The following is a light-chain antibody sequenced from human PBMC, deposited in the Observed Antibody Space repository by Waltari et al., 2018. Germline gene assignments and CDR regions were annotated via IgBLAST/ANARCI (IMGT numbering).Light chain of an antibody. CDR1: QSIGRN. CDR2: GAS. J-gene: IGKJ2*01. Sequence: ETLMTQSQATLSVSPGERATLSCRASQSIGRNLAWYQQKPGQAPKLLIYGASTRAAGVPIRFSGSGSGTEFTLTINSLQSEDFAVYYCQQFNDWPPYTFGQGTKLELK. CDR3: QQFNDWPPYT. V-gene: IGKV3-15*01.